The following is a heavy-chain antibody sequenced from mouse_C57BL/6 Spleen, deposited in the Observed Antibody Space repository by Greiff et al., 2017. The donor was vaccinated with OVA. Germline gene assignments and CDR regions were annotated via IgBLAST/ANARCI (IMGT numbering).Heavy chain of an antibody. J-gene: IGHJ1*03. V-gene: IGHV5-16*01. CDR3: ARVTVVANFDV. CDR1: GFTFSDYY. D-gene: IGHD1-1*01. CDR2: INYDGSST. Sequence: DVKLVESEGGLVQPGSSMKLSCTASGFTFSDYYMAWVRQVPEKGLEWVANINYDGSSTYYLDSLKSRFIISRDNAKNILYLQMSSLKSEDTATYYCARVTVVANFDVWGTGTTVTVSS.